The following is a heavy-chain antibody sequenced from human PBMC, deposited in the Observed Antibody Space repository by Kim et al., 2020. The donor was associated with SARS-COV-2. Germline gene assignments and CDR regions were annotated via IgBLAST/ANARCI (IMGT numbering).Heavy chain of an antibody. CDR2: IYYSGST. CDR1: GGSISSGGYY. J-gene: IGHJ4*02. Sequence: SETLSLTCTVSGGSISSGGYYWSWIRQHPGKGLEWIGYIYYSGSTYYNPSLKSRVTISVDTSKNQFSLKLSSVTAADTAVYYCARELTYYGSGTSRGVDYWGQGTLVTVSS. D-gene: IGHD3-10*01. V-gene: IGHV4-31*03. CDR3: ARELTYYGSGTSRGVDY.